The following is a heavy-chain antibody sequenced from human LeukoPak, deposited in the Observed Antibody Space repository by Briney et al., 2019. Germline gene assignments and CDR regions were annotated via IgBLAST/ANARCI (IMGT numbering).Heavy chain of an antibody. CDR3: ARHALATVTDPSFDY. J-gene: IGHJ4*02. V-gene: IGHV4-39*01. CDR1: GGSISTPGYY. D-gene: IGHD2-21*02. CDR2: LYHSGST. Sequence: SETLSLTCTVSGGSISTPGYYWGWIRQPPGMGLEGIGSLYHSGSTYYKPSLKSRATISVDKSKNQCSLKLRSVTAADTAVYYCARHALATVTDPSFDYWGQGTLVTVSS.